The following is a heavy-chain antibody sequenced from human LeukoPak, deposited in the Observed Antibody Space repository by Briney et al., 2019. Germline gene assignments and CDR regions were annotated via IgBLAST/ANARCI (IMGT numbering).Heavy chain of an antibody. CDR3: ARARDGYNTGGYFDY. D-gene: IGHD5-24*01. CDR1: GGSISSGGYY. J-gene: IGHJ4*02. CDR2: IYTSGST. V-gene: IGHV4-61*02. Sequence: SEALSLTCTVSGGSISSGGYYWSWIRQPAGKGLEWIGRIYTSGSTNYNPSLKSRVTISVDTSKNQFSLKLSSVTAADTAVYYCARARDGYNTGGYFDYWGQGTLVTVSS.